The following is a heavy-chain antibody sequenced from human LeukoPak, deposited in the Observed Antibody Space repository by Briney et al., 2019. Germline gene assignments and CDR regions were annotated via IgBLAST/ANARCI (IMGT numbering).Heavy chain of an antibody. V-gene: IGHV1-18*01. Sequence: EWMGWISAYNGNTNYAQKLQGRVTMTTDTSTSTAYMELRSLRSDDTAVYYCARDRLSVCDYWGQGTLVTVSS. J-gene: IGHJ4*02. CDR2: ISAYNGNT. D-gene: IGHD6-25*01. CDR3: ARDRLSVCDY.